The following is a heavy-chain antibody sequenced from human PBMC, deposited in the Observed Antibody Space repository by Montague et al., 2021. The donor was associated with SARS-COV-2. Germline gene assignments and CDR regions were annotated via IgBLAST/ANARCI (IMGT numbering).Heavy chain of an antibody. D-gene: IGHD4-17*01. V-gene: IGHV3-48*03. CDR2: ISSSGGTI. Sequence: LSFAASGFISSYYEMNWVRQAPGKGLEWISYISSSGGTIYYADSVKGRFTFSRDNAKNSLYLQMTCLRAEDTALYYCARGPPDYSDNGMDVWGPGTTVTVS. CDR3: ARGPPDYSDNGMDV. J-gene: IGHJ6*02. CDR1: GFISSYYE.